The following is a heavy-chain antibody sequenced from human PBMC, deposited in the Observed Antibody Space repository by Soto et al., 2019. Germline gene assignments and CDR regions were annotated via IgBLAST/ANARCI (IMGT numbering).Heavy chain of an antibody. CDR2: ISHDGINK. V-gene: IGHV3-30-3*01. Sequence: QVRLVESGGGVVQPGRSLRLSCTASGFSFSSYAMYWFRQPPGKGLEWVAVISHDGINKHYADSVKGRVTVSRDNSNNSLDLQLNSRRGEDTAMYYCARDMYSSDYFVKWFEPWGQGTLVTVSS. J-gene: IGHJ5*02. D-gene: IGHD6-19*01. CDR1: GFSFSSYA. CDR3: ARDMYSSDYFVKWFEP.